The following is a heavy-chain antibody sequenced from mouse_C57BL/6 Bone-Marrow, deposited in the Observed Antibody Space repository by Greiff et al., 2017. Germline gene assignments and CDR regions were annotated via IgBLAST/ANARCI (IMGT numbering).Heavy chain of an antibody. CDR3: ASPYYSNYWYFDV. CDR2: IYPGSGST. V-gene: IGHV1-55*01. D-gene: IGHD2-5*01. J-gene: IGHJ1*03. CDR1: GYTFTSYW. Sequence: VQLQQPGAELVKPGASVKMSCKASGYTFTSYWITWVKQRLGQGLEWIGDIYPGSGSTNYTEKFKSKATLTVDTSSSTAYMQLSSLTSGDSAVYYCASPYYSNYWYFDVWGTGTTVTGSS.